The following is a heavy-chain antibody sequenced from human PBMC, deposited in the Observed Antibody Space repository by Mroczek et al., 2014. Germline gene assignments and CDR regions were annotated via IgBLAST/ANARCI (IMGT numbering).Heavy chain of an antibody. V-gene: IGHV4-34*01. D-gene: IGHD1-26*01. CDR2: INHSGST. CDR1: GGSFSGYY. CDR3: VRGLIVGATGGKYAFDI. Sequence: QVQLQQWGAGLLKPSETLSLTCAVYGGSFSGYYWSWIRQPPGKGLEWIGEINHSGSTNYNPSLKSRVTISVDTSKNQFSLKLSSVTAADTAVYYCVRGLIVGATGGKYAFDIWGQGTMVTVSS. J-gene: IGHJ3*02.